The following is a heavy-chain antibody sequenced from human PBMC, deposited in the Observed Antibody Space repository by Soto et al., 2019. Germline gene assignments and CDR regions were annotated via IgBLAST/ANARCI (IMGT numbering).Heavy chain of an antibody. CDR2: ISSSSSYI. CDR1: GFTFSSYS. V-gene: IGHV3-21*01. Sequence: PGGSLRLSCAASGFTFSSYSMNWVRQAPGKGLEWVSSISSSSSYIYYADSVKGRFTISRDNAKNSLYLQMNSLRAEDTAVYYCARANTKLYDSSGYYFPDYYYGMDVWGQGTTVTV. J-gene: IGHJ6*02. D-gene: IGHD3-22*01. CDR3: ARANTKLYDSSGYYFPDYYYGMDV.